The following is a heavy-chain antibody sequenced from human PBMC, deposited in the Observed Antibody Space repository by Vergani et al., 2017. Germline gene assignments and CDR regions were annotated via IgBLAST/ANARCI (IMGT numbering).Heavy chain of an antibody. Sequence: EVQLVQSGAEVKKPGESLKISCKGSGYSFTSYWIGWVRQMPGKGLEWMGILYPCDSDTRYSPSFPGQVTISADKSISTAYLQWSSLKASDTAMYYCARPRRRAARPRSNDAFDRGGEGTMVTVSS. CDR2: LYPCDSDT. CDR3: ARPRRRAARPRSNDAFDR. D-gene: IGHD6-6*01. CDR1: GYSFTSYW. J-gene: IGHJ3*02. V-gene: IGHV5-51*01.